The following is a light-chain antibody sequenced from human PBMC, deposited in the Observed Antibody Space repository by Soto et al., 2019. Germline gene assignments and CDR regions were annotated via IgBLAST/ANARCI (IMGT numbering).Light chain of an antibody. CDR2: AAS. V-gene: IGKV1-39*01. CDR3: QQSYSTPF. CDR1: QSISSY. J-gene: IGKJ2*01. Sequence: DIQMTQSPSSLSASVGDRVTITCRASQSISSYLNWYQQKPGKAPKLLIYAASSLQSGVPSRFSGSGSGTDLTLTISSLQPEDFATYYWQQSYSTPFFGQGTKLEIK.